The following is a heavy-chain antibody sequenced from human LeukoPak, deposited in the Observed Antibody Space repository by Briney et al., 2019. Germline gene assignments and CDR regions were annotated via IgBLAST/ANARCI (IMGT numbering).Heavy chain of an antibody. CDR1: GGSISSGDYY. Sequence: NPSETLSLTCTVSGGSISSGDYYWSWIRQPPGKGLEWIGYIYYSGSTYYNPSLKSRVTISVDTSKNQFSLKLSSVTAADTAVYYCARAITGIQLWFAFDYWGQGTLVTVSS. CDR2: IYYSGST. D-gene: IGHD5-18*01. V-gene: IGHV4-30-4*08. J-gene: IGHJ4*02. CDR3: ARAITGIQLWFAFDY.